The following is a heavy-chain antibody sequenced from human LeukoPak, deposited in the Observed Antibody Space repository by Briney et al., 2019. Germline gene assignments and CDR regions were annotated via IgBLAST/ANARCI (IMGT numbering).Heavy chain of an antibody. CDR1: GFTFDDYA. V-gene: IGHV3-9*01. CDR2: ISWNSGSI. CDR3: AKDAVDTAMVMFDY. J-gene: IGHJ4*02. D-gene: IGHD5-18*01. Sequence: GGSLRLSCAASGFTFDDYAMHWVRQAPGKGLEWVSGISWNSGSIGYADSVKGRFTISRDNAKNSLYLQMNSLRAEDTALSYCAKDAVDTAMVMFDYRGQGTLVTVSS.